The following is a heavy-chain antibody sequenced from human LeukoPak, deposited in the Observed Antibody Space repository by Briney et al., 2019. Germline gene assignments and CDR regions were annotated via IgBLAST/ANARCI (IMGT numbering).Heavy chain of an antibody. CDR3: ARDASCYYDGSGYYLGY. V-gene: IGHV4-4*07. CDR2: IHTSGST. J-gene: IGHJ4*02. Sequence: SETLSLTCIVSGGCISSCSWNWMRQLAGKGLEWIGRIHTSGSTTYNPSLKSRVTMSVDTSKHQFALKLSSVPAAATAVYYCARDASCYYDGSGYYLGYWGQGTLVTVSS. CDR1: GGCISSCS. D-gene: IGHD3-22*01.